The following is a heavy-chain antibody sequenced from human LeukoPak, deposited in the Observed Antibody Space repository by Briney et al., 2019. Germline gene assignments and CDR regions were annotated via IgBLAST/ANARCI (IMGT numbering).Heavy chain of an antibody. CDR2: IKEDGSVK. V-gene: IGHV3-7*01. Sequence: GGSLRLSCAASGFTFSSYWMSWVRQAPGKGLERVANIKEDGSVKYYVGSVKGRFTISRDNAENSLYLQMNSLRAEDTAVYYCAASSDAPGNYWGQGTLVTVSS. D-gene: IGHD2-2*01. J-gene: IGHJ4*02. CDR3: AASSDAPGNY. CDR1: GFTFSSYW.